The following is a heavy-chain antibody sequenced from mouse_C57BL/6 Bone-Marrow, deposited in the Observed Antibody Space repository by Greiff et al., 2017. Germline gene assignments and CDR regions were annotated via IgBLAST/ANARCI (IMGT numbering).Heavy chain of an antibody. CDR1: GFTFTDYY. CDR2: IRNKANGYTT. J-gene: IGHJ2*01. Sequence: EVQVVESGGGLVQPGGSLSLSCAASGFTFTDYYMSWVRQPPGKALEWLGFIRNKANGYTTEYSASVKGRFTISRDNSQSILYLQMNALRAEDSATYYCARSLLLRFYFDYWGQGTTLTVSS. CDR3: ARSLLLRFYFDY. V-gene: IGHV7-3*01. D-gene: IGHD1-1*01.